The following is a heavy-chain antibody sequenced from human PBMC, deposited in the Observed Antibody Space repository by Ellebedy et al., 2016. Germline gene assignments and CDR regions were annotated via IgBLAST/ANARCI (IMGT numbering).Heavy chain of an antibody. CDR1: GFTFSSYS. Sequence: GESLKISCAASGFTFSSYSMHWVRQASGKGLEWVALISYDGSNKYYAESVKGRFTISRDNSKNTLYLQLNSLRAEDTAVYYCARENSGSYSYGFDIWGQGTMVTVSS. V-gene: IGHV3-30-3*01. J-gene: IGHJ3*02. CDR3: ARENSGSYSYGFDI. CDR2: ISYDGSNK. D-gene: IGHD1-26*01.